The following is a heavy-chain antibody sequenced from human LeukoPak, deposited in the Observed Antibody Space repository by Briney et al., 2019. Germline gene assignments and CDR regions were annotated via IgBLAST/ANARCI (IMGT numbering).Heavy chain of an antibody. CDR2: IYPNSGGT. V-gene: IGHV1-2*06. CDR3: ARDLVYVDIVATIDY. CDR1: GYTFTGYY. D-gene: IGHD5-12*01. Sequence: ASVKVSCKASGYTFTGYYMHWVRQAPGQGLEWMGRIYPNSGGTNYAQKVQGRVTMTTDRSTSTAHMELRSLRSDDTAVYYCARDLVYVDIVATIDYWGQGTLVTVSS. J-gene: IGHJ4*02.